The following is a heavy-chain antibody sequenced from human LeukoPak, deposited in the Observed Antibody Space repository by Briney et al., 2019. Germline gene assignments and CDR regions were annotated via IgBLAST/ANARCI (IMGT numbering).Heavy chain of an antibody. Sequence: PGGSLRLSCAVSGFTFSTYAMHWVRQAPGKGLEHVSSISDNGVITFYANSVKGRFTISRDNSKNTLYLQMNSLRAEDTAVYYCAKDGPITIFGVVPNVGDYWGQGTLVTVSS. CDR2: ISDNGVIT. CDR3: AKDGPITIFGVVPNVGDY. D-gene: IGHD3-3*01. V-gene: IGHV3-64*01. CDR1: GFTFSTYA. J-gene: IGHJ4*02.